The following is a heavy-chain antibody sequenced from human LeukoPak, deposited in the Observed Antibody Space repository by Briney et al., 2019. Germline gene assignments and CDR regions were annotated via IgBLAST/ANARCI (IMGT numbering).Heavy chain of an antibody. J-gene: IGHJ4*02. CDR1: GGSISSSSYY. CDR3: ARDGAGYGSGSYSIDY. CDR2: IYYSGST. D-gene: IGHD3-10*01. Sequence: SETLSLTCTVSGGSISSSSYYWGWIRQPPGKGLEWIGSIYYSGSTYYNPSLKSRVTISVDTSKNQFSLKLSSVTAADTAVYYCARDGAGYGSGSYSIDYWGQGTLVTVSS. V-gene: IGHV4-39*07.